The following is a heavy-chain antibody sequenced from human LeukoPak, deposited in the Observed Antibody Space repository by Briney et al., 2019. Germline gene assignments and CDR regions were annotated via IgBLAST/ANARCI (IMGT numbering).Heavy chain of an antibody. CDR1: GGSISSSY. J-gene: IGHJ3*02. Sequence: SETLSLTCNVSGGSISSSYWSWIRQPPGKGPEWIGYISYSGGTSYNPSLKSRVTISVDTSKNQFSLKLTSVTAADTAVYYCARVIMGAFDIWGQGTVVTVSS. CDR3: ARVIMGAFDI. CDR2: ISYSGGT. V-gene: IGHV4-59*01. D-gene: IGHD1-26*01.